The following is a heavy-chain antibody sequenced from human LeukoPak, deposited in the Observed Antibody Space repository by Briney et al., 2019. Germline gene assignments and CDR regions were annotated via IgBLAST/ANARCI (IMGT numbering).Heavy chain of an antibody. J-gene: IGHJ4*02. V-gene: IGHV1-69*04. CDR2: IIPILGIA. D-gene: IGHD3-3*01. CDR3: ARDHLDYDFWSGYLDH. CDR1: GGTFSSYA. Sequence: GASVSVSCTASGGTFSSYAISWVRQAPGQGLEWMGRIIPILGIANYAQKFQGRVTITADKSTSTAYMELSSLRSEDTAVYYCARDHLDYDFWSGYLDHWGQGTLVTVSS.